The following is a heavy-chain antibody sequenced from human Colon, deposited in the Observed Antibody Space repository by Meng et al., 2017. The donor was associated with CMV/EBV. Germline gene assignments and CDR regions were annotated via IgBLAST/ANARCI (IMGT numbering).Heavy chain of an antibody. D-gene: IGHD1-20*01. CDR1: GFDFSDFS. Sequence: GESLKISCAASGFDFSDFSMNWVRQAPGKGLEWVSSISARSIFIFYGDSVRGRFTISRDNAKNSLYLQMNNLRAEDTAVYFCARRKGEGNWQQTFDYWGQG. J-gene: IGHJ4*02. V-gene: IGHV3-21*04. CDR2: ISARSIFI. CDR3: ARRKGEGNWQQTFDY.